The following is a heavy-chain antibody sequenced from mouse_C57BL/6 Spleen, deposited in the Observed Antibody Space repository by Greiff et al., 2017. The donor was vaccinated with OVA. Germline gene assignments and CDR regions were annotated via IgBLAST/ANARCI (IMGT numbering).Heavy chain of an antibody. CDR2: ISSGGSYT. Sequence: VQLQQSGGDLVKPGGSLKLSCAASGFTFSSYGMSWVRQTPDKRLEWVATISSGGSYTYYPDSVKGRFTISRDNAKNTLYLQMSSLKSEDTAMYYCARPHYYGSSYEYYFDYWGQGTTLTVSS. CDR3: ARPHYYGSSYEYYFDY. J-gene: IGHJ2*01. V-gene: IGHV5-6*01. CDR1: GFTFSSYG. D-gene: IGHD1-1*01.